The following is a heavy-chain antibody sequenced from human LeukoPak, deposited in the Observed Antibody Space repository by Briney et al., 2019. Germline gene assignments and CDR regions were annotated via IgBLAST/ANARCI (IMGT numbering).Heavy chain of an antibody. CDR1: GFIFSTYE. CDR2: ISSSGSTI. V-gene: IGHV3-48*03. D-gene: IGHD3-10*02. Sequence: SGGSLRLSCAASGFIFSTYEMNWVRQAPGKGLEWISYISSSGSTIYYADSVKGRFTISRDNAKNSLYVQMNSLRAEDTAFYYCARAAYYYVGGAFDIWGRGTMVTVSS. J-gene: IGHJ3*02. CDR3: ARAAYYYVGGAFDI.